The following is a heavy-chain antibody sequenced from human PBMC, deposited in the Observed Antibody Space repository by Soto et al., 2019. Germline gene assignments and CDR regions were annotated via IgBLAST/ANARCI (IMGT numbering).Heavy chain of an antibody. D-gene: IGHD3-9*01. V-gene: IGHV4-38-2*01. J-gene: IGHJ4*02. Sequence: SETLSLTCAVSGYSINSDYYWGWIRQPPGKGLEWIGSIYHSGSTYYNPSLKSRVTISVDTSKNQFSLKLTSVTAADTAAYPGARTGGGYFNFDYWGQGTLVTVSS. CDR2: IYHSGST. CDR3: ARTGGGYFNFDY. CDR1: GYSINSDYY.